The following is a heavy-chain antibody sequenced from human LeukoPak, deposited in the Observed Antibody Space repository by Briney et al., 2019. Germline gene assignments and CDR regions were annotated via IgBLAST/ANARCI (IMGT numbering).Heavy chain of an antibody. Sequence: GGSLRLSCAASGFTVSSNYMSWVRQAPGKGLEWVSVIYSGGHTYYADSVKGRFTISRDNSKNTLYLQMNSLRAEDTAVYYCARDLGRLYSSSWSDAFDIWGQGTMVTVSS. D-gene: IGHD6-13*01. V-gene: IGHV3-66*01. J-gene: IGHJ3*02. CDR3: ARDLGRLYSSSWSDAFDI. CDR1: GFTVSSNY. CDR2: IYSGGHT.